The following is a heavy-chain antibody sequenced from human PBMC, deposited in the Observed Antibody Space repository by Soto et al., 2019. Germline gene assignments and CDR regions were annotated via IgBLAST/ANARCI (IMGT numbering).Heavy chain of an antibody. D-gene: IGHD3-16*01. CDR2: IYPGDSDT. CDR3: ARRTAGGVGDYDYVWGSQTTNWFDP. CDR1: GYSFTIYW. J-gene: IGHJ5*02. Sequence: GESLKISCKGSGYSFTIYWIGWVRQMPGKGLEWMGIIYPGDSDTRYSPSFQGQVTISADKSISTAYLQWSSLKASDTAMYYCARRTAGGVGDYDYVWGSQTTNWFDPWGQGTLVTVSS. V-gene: IGHV5-51*01.